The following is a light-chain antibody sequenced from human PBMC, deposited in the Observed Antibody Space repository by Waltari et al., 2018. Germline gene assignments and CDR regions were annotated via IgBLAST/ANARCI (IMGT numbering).Light chain of an antibody. CDR1: SSDIGAYDY. J-gene: IGLJ1*01. Sequence: QSGLTQPASVSGSPGQSITISCIGTSSDIGAYDYVSWYQQHPGKAPKLLIYDVRDRPSGGSHRFSGSKSGNAASLTISGRQAEDEATYYCSSPTTRSTQVFGSGTKVTV. CDR2: DVR. V-gene: IGLV2-14*01. CDR3: SSPTTRSTQV.